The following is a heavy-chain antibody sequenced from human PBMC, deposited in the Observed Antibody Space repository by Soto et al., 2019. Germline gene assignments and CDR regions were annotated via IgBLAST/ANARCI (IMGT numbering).Heavy chain of an antibody. V-gene: IGHV1-69*13. CDR2: LIPILGTT. Sequence: ASVRVSCKASGGTFSSYAISWVRQAPEQGLEWMGGLIPILGTTNSAQKFRGRVTITADESTSTVYMELSSLRSEDTAVYYCATLVEMATIREFDYFDYWGQGTLVTVSS. D-gene: IGHD5-12*01. J-gene: IGHJ4*02. CDR3: ATLVEMATIREFDYFDY. CDR1: GGTFSSYA.